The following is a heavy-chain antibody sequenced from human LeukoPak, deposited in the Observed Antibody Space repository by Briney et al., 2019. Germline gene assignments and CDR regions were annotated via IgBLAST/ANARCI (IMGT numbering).Heavy chain of an antibody. J-gene: IGHJ4*02. CDR2: IRYDGSNK. CDR1: GFTFSSYG. Sequence: GGSLRLSCAASGFTFSSYGMHWVRQAPGKGLEWVAFIRYDGSNKYYADSVKGRFTISRDNSKNTLYLQMNSLRAEDTALYYCAKDHSSSCYSSIDYWGLGTLVTVSS. V-gene: IGHV3-30*02. D-gene: IGHD2-2*01. CDR3: AKDHSSSCYSSIDY.